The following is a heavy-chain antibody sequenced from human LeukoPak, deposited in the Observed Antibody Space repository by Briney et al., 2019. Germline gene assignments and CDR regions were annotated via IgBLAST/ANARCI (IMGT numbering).Heavy chain of an antibody. V-gene: IGHV4-38-2*02. CDR2: IYHSGST. J-gene: IGHJ4*02. Sequence: PSETLSLTCTVSGYSISSGYYWGWIRQPPGKGLEWIGSIYHSGSTYYNPSLKSRVTISADTSKNQFSLKLSSVTAADTAVYYCARVGAGGELVLDYWGQGTLVTVSS. CDR3: ARVGAGGELVLDY. D-gene: IGHD1-26*01. CDR1: GYSISSGYY.